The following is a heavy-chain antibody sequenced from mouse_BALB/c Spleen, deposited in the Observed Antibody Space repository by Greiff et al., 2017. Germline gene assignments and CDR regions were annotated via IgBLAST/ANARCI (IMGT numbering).Heavy chain of an antibody. CDR2: ISSGGSYT. J-gene: IGHJ2*01. CDR1: GFTFSSYA. V-gene: IGHV5-9-3*01. D-gene: IGHD2-3*01. CDR3: ARHYDDY. Sequence: EVNVVESGGGLVKPGGSLKLSCAASGFTFSSYAMSWVRQTPEKRLEWVATISSGGSYTYYPDSVKGRFTISRDNAKNTLYLQMSSLRSEDTAMYYCARHYDDYWGQGTTLTVSS.